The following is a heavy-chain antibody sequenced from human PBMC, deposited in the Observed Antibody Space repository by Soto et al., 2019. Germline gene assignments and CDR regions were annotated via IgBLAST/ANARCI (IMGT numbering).Heavy chain of an antibody. D-gene: IGHD6-13*01. J-gene: IGHJ4*02. Sequence: ASVKVSCKASGYTFTSYGISWVRQAPGQGLEWMGRISAYNGNTNYAQKLQGRVTMTTDTSTSTAYMELRSLRSDDTAVYYCARDASPYSSSSYSGFLWELQEGLYWGQGTLVTVSS. CDR2: ISAYNGNT. V-gene: IGHV1-18*01. CDR1: GYTFTSYG. CDR3: ARDASPYSSSSYSGFLWELQEGLY.